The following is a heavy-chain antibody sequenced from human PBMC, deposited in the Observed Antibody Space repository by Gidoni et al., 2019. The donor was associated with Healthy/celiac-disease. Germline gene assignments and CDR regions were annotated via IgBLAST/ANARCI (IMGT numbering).Heavy chain of an antibody. CDR1: GYTFTSYY. V-gene: IGHV1-46*03. D-gene: IGHD6-13*01. CDR2: TNPRGGST. J-gene: IGHJ5*02. CDR3: AAEPKLAPPNWFDP. Sequence: QVQLVQSGAEVKKPVASVKASCKASGYTFTSYYMHWVRQAPGHGLEWLGITNPRGGSTSYAQKFQGRVTMTRDTSTSTVYMELSSLRSEDTAVYYCAAEPKLAPPNWFDPWGQGTLVTVSS.